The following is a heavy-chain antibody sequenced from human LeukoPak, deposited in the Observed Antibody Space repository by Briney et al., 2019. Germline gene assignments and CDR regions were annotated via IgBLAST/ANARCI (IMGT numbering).Heavy chain of an antibody. J-gene: IGHJ4*02. CDR1: GFTFDDYA. CDR2: ITWNGGTI. CDR3: ATRYASGPIADY. D-gene: IGHD3-10*01. Sequence: GRSLRLSCAASGFTFDDYAMHWVRQAPGKGLEWVSGITWNGGTIDYADSVKGRFTISRDNAKNSLYLQMNSLRAEDTALYYCATRYASGPIADYWGQGTLVTVSS. V-gene: IGHV3-9*01.